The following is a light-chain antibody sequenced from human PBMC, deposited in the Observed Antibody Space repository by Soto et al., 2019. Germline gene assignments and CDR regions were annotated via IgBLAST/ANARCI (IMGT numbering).Light chain of an antibody. J-gene: IGKJ1*01. CDR3: QQTYSIPWT. Sequence: DIQMTQSPSSLSASVGDRVTITCRASQSISSYLNWYQQKPGKAPKLLIYAASSLQSGVPSGFSGGGSGTDFTLTISSLQPEDFATYYCQQTYSIPWTFGQGTKVEIK. CDR1: QSISSY. V-gene: IGKV1-39*01. CDR2: AAS.